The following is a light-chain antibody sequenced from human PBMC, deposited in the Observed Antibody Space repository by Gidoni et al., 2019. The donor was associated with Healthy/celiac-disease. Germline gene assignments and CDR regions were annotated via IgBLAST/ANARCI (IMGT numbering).Light chain of an antibody. V-gene: IGKV1-39*01. Sequence: DIQMTQSPSSLPASVGDRVTITCRASQSISSYLNWYQQKPVKAPKLLIYAASSLQSGVPSRFSGSGSGTDLTLTISSLQPEDFATYYCQQSYSTLYTFGQGTKLEIK. CDR3: QQSYSTLYT. CDR1: QSISSY. CDR2: AAS. J-gene: IGKJ2*01.